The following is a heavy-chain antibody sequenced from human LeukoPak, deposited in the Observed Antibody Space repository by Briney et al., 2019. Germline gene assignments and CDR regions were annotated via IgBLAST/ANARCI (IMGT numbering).Heavy chain of an antibody. Sequence: QAGGSLRLSCAAPGFTFSSYAMSWVRQAPGKGLEWVSAISGSGGSTYYADSVKGRFTISRDNSKNTLYLQMNSLRAEDTAVYYCAKGGYSSLHDEGEFDYWGQGTLVTVSS. V-gene: IGHV3-23*01. J-gene: IGHJ4*02. CDR1: GFTFSSYA. CDR2: ISGSGGST. D-gene: IGHD6-13*01. CDR3: AKGGYSSLHDEGEFDY.